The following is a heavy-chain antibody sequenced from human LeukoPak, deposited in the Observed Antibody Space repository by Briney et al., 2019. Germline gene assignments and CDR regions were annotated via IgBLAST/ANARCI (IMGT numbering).Heavy chain of an antibody. V-gene: IGHV1-2*02. Sequence: ASVKVSFKASGYTFTDYYIHWVRQVPGLGLGWMGWINPNSGGTNYSQKFQGRVTMTRDTSIRTAYMELSSLRSEDTAVYYCARITGPVGIVVVPAAIYGALDYWGQGTLVTVSS. CDR2: INPNSGGT. J-gene: IGHJ4*02. CDR1: GYTFTDYY. D-gene: IGHD2-2*02. CDR3: ARITGPVGIVVVPAAIYGALDY.